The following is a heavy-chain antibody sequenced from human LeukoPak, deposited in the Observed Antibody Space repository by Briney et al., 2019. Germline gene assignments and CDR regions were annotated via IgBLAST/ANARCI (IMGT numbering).Heavy chain of an antibody. CDR1: EYTFTING. CDR2: ISAYNGNT. J-gene: IGHJ4*02. D-gene: IGHD3-16*02. CDR3: AREGITFGGVIVLADY. V-gene: IGHV1-18*01. Sequence: GASVTLSRTDPEYTFTINGISWGGQRPGQGNERMGWISAYNGNTNYAQKLQVTVTMTTDTSTSTPYMELRSLRSDDTAVYYCAREGITFGGVIVLADYWGQGTLVTVSS.